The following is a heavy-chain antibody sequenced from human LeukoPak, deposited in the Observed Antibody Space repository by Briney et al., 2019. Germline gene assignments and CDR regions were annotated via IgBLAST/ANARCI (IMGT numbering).Heavy chain of an antibody. CDR2: ISYDGSNK. V-gene: IGHV3-30*18. CDR3: AKGSIAVAGFDY. CDR1: GFTFSSYG. D-gene: IGHD6-19*01. J-gene: IGHJ4*02. Sequence: GRSLRLSCAASGFTFSSYGMHWVRQAPGKGLEWVAVISYDGSNKYYADSVKGRFTISRDNSKNTLYLQMNSLRAEDTAVYYCAKGSIAVAGFDYWGQETLVTVSS.